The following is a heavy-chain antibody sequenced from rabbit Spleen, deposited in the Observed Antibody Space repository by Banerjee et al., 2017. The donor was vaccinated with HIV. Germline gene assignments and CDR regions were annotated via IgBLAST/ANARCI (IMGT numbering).Heavy chain of an antibody. CDR2: IDTGGSGST. CDR3: ARDLAGVIGWNFSL. D-gene: IGHD4-1*01. Sequence: QEQLEESGGDLVKPEGSLTLTCKASGFDFSSRYWMSWVRQAPGKGPEWIACIDTGGSGSTYYASWAKGRFTISRTSSTTVTLRMTRLTAADTATYFCARDLAGVIGWNFSLWGQGTLVT. J-gene: IGHJ4*01. V-gene: IGHV1S45*01. CDR1: GFDFSSRYW.